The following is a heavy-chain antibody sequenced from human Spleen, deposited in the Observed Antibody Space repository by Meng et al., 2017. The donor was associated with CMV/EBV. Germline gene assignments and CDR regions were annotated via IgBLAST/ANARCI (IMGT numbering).Heavy chain of an antibody. CDR2: ISYDARNE. J-gene: IGHJ4*02. CDR3: ARGQYSGSYPRGHYFDY. D-gene: IGHD1-26*01. V-gene: IGHV3-30*03. Sequence: GESLKISCADSGSIFSSYAMHWVRQAPGKGLEWVAVISYDARNEYYGDSVKGRFTISRDNSKNTLYLQMNSLRAEDSAVYYCARGQYSGSYPRGHYFDYWGQGTLVTVSS. CDR1: GSIFSSYA.